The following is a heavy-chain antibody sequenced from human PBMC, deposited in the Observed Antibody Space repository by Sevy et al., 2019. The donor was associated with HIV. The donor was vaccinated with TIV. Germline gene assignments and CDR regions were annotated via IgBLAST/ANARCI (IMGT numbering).Heavy chain of an antibody. Sequence: GGSLRLSCAASGFALSNYYAMHWVRQAPGKGLEWVALISYDGSDKYYKDSVKGRFTISRDNFKNTLYLQMNSLTTEDTAVYYCARPRANYVDHYFFYAMDVWGQGTTVTVSS. V-gene: IGHV3-30-3*01. D-gene: IGHD4-17*01. J-gene: IGHJ6*02. CDR2: ISYDGSDK. CDR3: ARPRANYVDHYFFYAMDV. CDR1: GFALSNYYA.